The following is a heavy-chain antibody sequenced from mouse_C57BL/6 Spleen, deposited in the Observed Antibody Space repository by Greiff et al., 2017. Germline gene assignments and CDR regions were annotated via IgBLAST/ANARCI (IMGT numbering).Heavy chain of an antibody. CDR3: AREYYGGWFAY. CDR2: ISYDGSN. Sequence: EVQLVESGPGLVKPSQSLSLTCSVTGYSITSGYYWNWIRQFPGNKLEWMGYISYDGSNNYNPSLKNRISITRDTSKNQFFLKLNSVTTEDTATYYCAREYYGGWFAYWGQGTLVTVSA. V-gene: IGHV3-6*01. D-gene: IGHD1-1*02. CDR1: GYSITSGYY. J-gene: IGHJ3*01.